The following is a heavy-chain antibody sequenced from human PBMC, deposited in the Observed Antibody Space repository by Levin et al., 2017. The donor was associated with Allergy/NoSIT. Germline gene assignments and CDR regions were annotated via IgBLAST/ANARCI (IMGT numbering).Heavy chain of an antibody. Sequence: GGSLRLSFAASGFTFSGFWMHWVRQAPGKGLVWVSHINSDGSNTNYADSVRGRFTFSRDNAKNTLYLQMTSLRAEDTAVYYCVRGACSSTSCLDKWGQGTLVTVSS. J-gene: IGHJ4*02. D-gene: IGHD2-2*01. CDR3: VRGACSSTSCLDK. CDR2: INSDGSNT. CDR1: GFTFSGFW. V-gene: IGHV3-74*01.